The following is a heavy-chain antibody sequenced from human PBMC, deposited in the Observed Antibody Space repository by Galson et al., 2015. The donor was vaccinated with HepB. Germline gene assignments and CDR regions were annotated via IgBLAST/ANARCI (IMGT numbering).Heavy chain of an antibody. V-gene: IGHV3-23*01. CDR3: AKVGSRPATDY. J-gene: IGHJ4*02. CDR1: GFTFSSYA. CDR2: ISGSGDST. D-gene: IGHD3-10*01. Sequence: SLRLSCAASGFTFSSYAMSWVRQAPGKGLQWVSAISGSGDSTYYADSVKGRFTISRDNSKNTLYLQMNSLRAEDTAIYFCAKVGSRPATDYWGQGTLVTVSS.